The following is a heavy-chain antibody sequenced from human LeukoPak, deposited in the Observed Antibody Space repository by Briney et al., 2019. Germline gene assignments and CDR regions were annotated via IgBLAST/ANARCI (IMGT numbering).Heavy chain of an antibody. V-gene: IGHV3-48*01. CDR2: ISSSSSTI. CDR3: AKTYYDFWSGYQGN. CDR1: GFTFSSYS. Sequence: GGSLRLSCAASGFTFSSYSMNWVRQAPGKGLEWVSYISSSSSTIYYADSVKGRFTISRDNAKNSLYLQMNSLRAEDTAVYYCAKTYYDFWSGYQGNWGQGTLVTVSS. D-gene: IGHD3-3*01. J-gene: IGHJ4*02.